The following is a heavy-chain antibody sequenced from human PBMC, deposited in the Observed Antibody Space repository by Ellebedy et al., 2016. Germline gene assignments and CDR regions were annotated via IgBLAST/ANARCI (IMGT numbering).Heavy chain of an antibody. CDR3: VKGGDNFSFDH. V-gene: IGHV3-64D*09. J-gene: IGHJ4*02. Sequence: GGSLRLSCSASGFTFANSAMHWVRQPPGKGLQYISAITSNGETAYYADSFKGRFSTSRDNVRSLVFLQMNSLRPDDTAFYFCVKGGDNFSFDHWGRGILVIVSS. D-gene: IGHD3-10*01. CDR1: GFTFANSA. CDR2: ITSNGETA.